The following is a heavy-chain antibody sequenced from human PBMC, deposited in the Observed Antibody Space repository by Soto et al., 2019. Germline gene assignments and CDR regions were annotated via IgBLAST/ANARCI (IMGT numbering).Heavy chain of an antibody. V-gene: IGHV1-46*01. CDR1: GYTFTSYY. CDR3: ARINLSYDSSGYVDL. CDR2: INPSGGGT. Sequence: ASVKVSCKASGYTFTSYYLQWVRQAPGQGLEWMGVINPSGGGTKYAQKLQGRVTMTKDTSTSTVYMDLSSLRSEDTAVYFFARINLSYDSSGYVDLWGQGTLVTVSS. D-gene: IGHD3-22*01. J-gene: IGHJ5*02.